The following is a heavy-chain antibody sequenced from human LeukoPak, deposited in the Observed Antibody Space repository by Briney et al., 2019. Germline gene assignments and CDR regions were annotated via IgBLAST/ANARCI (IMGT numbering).Heavy chain of an antibody. CDR2: VNHSGGT. Sequence: PSETLSLTCAVYVGSFSGYYWSWIRQPPGKGLEWIGEVNHSGGTNYNPSLKSRVTISVDTSKNQFSLKLSSVTAADTAIYYCARDFSSSSTVYYYYYMDVWGKGTTVTVSS. CDR3: ARDFSSSSTVYYYYYMDV. V-gene: IGHV4-34*01. J-gene: IGHJ6*03. D-gene: IGHD6-6*01. CDR1: VGSFSGYY.